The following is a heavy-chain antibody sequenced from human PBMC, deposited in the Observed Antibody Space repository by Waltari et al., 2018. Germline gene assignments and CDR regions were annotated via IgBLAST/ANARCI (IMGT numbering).Heavy chain of an antibody. CDR3: ARVSGGIYSGDWFDP. V-gene: IGHV4-59*01. Sequence: QVQLQESGPGLVKPSETLSLTCTVSGGYISSNNWSWIRQPPGKGLEWIGYIYYRGITNYNPSLKSRVTISVDTSKNHVSLKLSSVTASDTAVYYGARVSGGIYSGDWFDPWGQGTLVTVSS. CDR2: IYYRGIT. J-gene: IGHJ5*02. CDR1: GGYISSNN. D-gene: IGHD1-26*01.